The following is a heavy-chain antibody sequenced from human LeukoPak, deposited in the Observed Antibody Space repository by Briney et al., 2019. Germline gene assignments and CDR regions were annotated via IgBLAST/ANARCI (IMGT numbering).Heavy chain of an antibody. V-gene: IGHV3-30*04. CDR1: GSTFSSYA. CDR2: ISYDGSNK. D-gene: IGHD5-18*01. Sequence: GRSLRLSCAASGSTFSSYAMHWVRQAPGKGLEWVAVISYDGSNKYYADSVKGRFTISRDNSKNTLYLQMNSQRAEDTAVYYCASEGGYSYGLGYWGQGTLVTVSS. J-gene: IGHJ4*02. CDR3: ASEGGYSYGLGY.